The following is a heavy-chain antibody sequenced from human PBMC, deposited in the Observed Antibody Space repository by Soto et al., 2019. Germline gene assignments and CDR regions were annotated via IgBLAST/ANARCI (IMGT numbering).Heavy chain of an antibody. D-gene: IGHD6-19*01. CDR2: ITSDTKTI. J-gene: IGHJ4*02. Sequence: EVQLVESGGDLVQRGGSLRLSCVASGFRFSIYSMNWIRQAPGKGPEWFSYITSDTKTIKYADSVKGRFTISRDNDKNLVYLQMNSLRDEDTAVYYCARSVEGHFDYWGQGTVVTVSS. CDR3: ARSVEGHFDY. CDR1: GFRFSIYS. V-gene: IGHV3-48*02.